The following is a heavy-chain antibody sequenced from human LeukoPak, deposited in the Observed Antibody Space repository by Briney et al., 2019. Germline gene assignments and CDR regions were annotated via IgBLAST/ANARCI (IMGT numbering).Heavy chain of an antibody. J-gene: IGHJ3*02. CDR1: GFTFTSSA. CDR2: IVVGSGNT. CDR3: AALNPRWLQPHDAFDI. Sequence: ASVKVSCKASGFTFTSSAVQWVRQARGQRLEWIGWIVVGSGNTNYAQKFQERVTITRDMSTSTAYMELSSLRSEDTAVYYCAALNPRWLQPHDAFDIWGQGTMVTVSS. D-gene: IGHD5-24*01. V-gene: IGHV1-58*01.